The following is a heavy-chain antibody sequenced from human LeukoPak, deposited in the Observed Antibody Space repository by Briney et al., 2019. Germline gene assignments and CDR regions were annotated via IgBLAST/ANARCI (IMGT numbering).Heavy chain of an antibody. CDR3: ASLRLWFGELIL. CDR2: IYCSGCT. V-gene: IGHV3-66*01. CDR1: GFTVSSNY. D-gene: IGHD3-10*01. Sequence: GGSVRLSCAASGFTVSSNYLSWLRPATGRGLDWVSVIYCSGCTYYAASVKGGFTISKHNSKNKMYAQINSRRVEDTAVYYCASLRLWFGELILWGQGTLVTVSS. J-gene: IGHJ4*02.